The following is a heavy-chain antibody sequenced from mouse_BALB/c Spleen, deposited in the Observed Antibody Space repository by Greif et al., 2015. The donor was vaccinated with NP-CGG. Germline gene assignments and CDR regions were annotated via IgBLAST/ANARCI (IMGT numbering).Heavy chain of an antibody. Sequence: QVQLKESGAELMKPGASVKISCKATGYTFSSYWIEWVKQRPGHGLEWIGEILPGSGSTNYNEKFKGKATFTADTSSNTAHMQLSSLTSEDSAVYYCAKTGTSRYFDYGGQGTTLTVSS. CDR1: GYTFSSYW. CDR2: ILPGSGST. CDR3: AKTGTSRYFDY. D-gene: IGHD4-1*01. V-gene: IGHV1-9*01. J-gene: IGHJ2*01.